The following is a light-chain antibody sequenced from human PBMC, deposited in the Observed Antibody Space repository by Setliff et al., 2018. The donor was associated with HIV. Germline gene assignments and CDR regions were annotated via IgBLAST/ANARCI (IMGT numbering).Light chain of an antibody. CDR2: DNT. V-gene: IGLV1-51*01. CDR3: GTWDTSLITFV. J-gene: IGLJ1*01. CDR1: DSNIGNNNY. Sequence: QSVLTQPPSVSAAPGQKVTISCSGSDSNIGNNNYVSWYQQLPGTAPKLLIYDNTKRPSGIPDRFSGSKSGTSATLGITGLQTGDETDYYCGTWDTSLITFVFGTGTKVTVL.